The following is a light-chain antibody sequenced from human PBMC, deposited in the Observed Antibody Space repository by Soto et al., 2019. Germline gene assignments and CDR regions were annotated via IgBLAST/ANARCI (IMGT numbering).Light chain of an antibody. J-gene: IGKJ1*01. CDR1: QSVSSN. Sequence: EIVITQSPATLSVSPGERATLSCRASQSVSSNLAWYQQKPGQAPRPLIYGASTRATGIPARFSGSGSGTEFTLTISSLXSEDFAVYYCQQYNNWPPVTFGQGTKVDIK. CDR3: QQYNNWPPVT. V-gene: IGKV3-15*01. CDR2: GAS.